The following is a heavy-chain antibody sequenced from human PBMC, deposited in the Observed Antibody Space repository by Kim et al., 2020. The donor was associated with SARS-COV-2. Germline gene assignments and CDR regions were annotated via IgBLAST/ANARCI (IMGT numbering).Heavy chain of an antibody. D-gene: IGHD3-10*01. V-gene: IGHV4-59*13. Sequence: SETLSLTCTVSGGSISSYYWSWIRQPPGKGLEWIGYIYYSGSTNYNPSLKSRVTISVDTSKNQFSLKLSSVTAADTAVYYCARDAGLGYFDYWGQGTLVTVSS. CDR2: IYYSGST. J-gene: IGHJ4*02. CDR3: ARDAGLGYFDY. CDR1: GGSISSYY.